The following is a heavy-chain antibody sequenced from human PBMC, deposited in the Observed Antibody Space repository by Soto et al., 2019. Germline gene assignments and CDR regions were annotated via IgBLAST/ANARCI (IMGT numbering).Heavy chain of an antibody. D-gene: IGHD2-15*01. CDR1: GGTFSSYA. V-gene: IGHV1-69*01. Sequence: QVQLVQSGAEVKKPGSSVKVSCKASGGTFSSYAISWVRQAPGQGLEWMGGIIPIFGTANYAQRFQGRVTITADESTSAGYRELSSLRAEDTAVYYCARDRMILGYCSGGSCFGWFDPWGQGTLVTVSS. J-gene: IGHJ5*02. CDR2: IIPIFGTA. CDR3: ARDRMILGYCSGGSCFGWFDP.